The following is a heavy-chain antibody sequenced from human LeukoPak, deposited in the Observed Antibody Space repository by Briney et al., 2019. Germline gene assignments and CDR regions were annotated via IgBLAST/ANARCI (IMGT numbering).Heavy chain of an antibody. D-gene: IGHD6-13*01. CDR2: ISAYNGNT. Sequence: ASVKVSCKASGYTFTSYGISWVRQAPGQGLEWMGWISAYNGNTNYAQKLQGRVTMTTDTSTSTAYMELRSLRSDDTAVYYCARDCAHSSSCFWAFDIWGQGTMVTVSS. CDR3: ARDCAHSSSCFWAFDI. V-gene: IGHV1-18*01. J-gene: IGHJ3*02. CDR1: GYTFTSYG.